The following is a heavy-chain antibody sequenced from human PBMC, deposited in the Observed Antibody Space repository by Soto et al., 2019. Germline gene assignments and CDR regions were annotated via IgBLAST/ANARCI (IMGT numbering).Heavy chain of an antibody. CDR2: TTYDGNNE. CDR3: AKDKGVFNWATSYFDY. J-gene: IGHJ4*02. CDR1: AFTFSNYA. Sequence: PGGSLRLSWAASAFTFSNYATHWVRQPPGKGLEWMGLTTYDGNNEYYADSVKGRFTISRDNSKNTLFLEMNSPRPEDTAVYYCAKDKGVFNWATSYFDYWGQGALVTVSS. V-gene: IGHV3-30*18. D-gene: IGHD1-1*01.